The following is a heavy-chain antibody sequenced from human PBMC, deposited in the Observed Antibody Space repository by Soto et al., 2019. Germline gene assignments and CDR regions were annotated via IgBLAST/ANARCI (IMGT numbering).Heavy chain of an antibody. CDR1: GFTFSSYS. D-gene: IGHD6-19*01. V-gene: IGHV3-48*01. CDR3: ARDQFPALVAVAGFPAVV. J-gene: IGHJ6*04. CDR2: ISSSSSTI. Sequence: GGSLRLSCAASGFTFSSYSMNWVRQAPGKGLEWVSYISSSSSTIYYADSVKGRFTISRDNAKNSLYLQMNSLRAEDTAVYYCARDQFPALVAVAGFPAVVWGKGTTVTVSS.